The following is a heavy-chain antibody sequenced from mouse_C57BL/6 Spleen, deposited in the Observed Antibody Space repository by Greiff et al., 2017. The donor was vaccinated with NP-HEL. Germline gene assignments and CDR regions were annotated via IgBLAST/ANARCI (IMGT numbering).Heavy chain of an antibody. CDR1: GYTFTDYE. J-gene: IGHJ2*01. Sequence: VQLQQSGAELVRPGALVTLSCKASGYTFTDYEMHWVKQTPVHGLEWIGAIDPETGGTAYNQKFKGKAILTADKSSSTAYMELRSLTSEDSAVYYCTRWGSYYFDYWGQGTTLTVSS. CDR2: IDPETGGT. V-gene: IGHV1-15*01. D-gene: IGHD6-1*01. CDR3: TRWGSYYFDY.